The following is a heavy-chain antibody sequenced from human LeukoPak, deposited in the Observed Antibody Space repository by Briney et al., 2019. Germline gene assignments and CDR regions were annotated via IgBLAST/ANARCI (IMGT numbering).Heavy chain of an antibody. CDR2: IRNDGSNI. J-gene: IGHJ4*02. CDR3: ARARNDYDSNGFSFLDY. Sequence: GGSLRLSCAASGISFSSHGMHWVRQAPGKGLEWVAVIRNDGSNIYYADSVKGRFTISRDNSKNTLYLQMNSLRAEDTALYYCARARNDYDSNGFSFLDYWGQGALVTVSS. V-gene: IGHV3-33*01. D-gene: IGHD3-22*01. CDR1: GISFSSHG.